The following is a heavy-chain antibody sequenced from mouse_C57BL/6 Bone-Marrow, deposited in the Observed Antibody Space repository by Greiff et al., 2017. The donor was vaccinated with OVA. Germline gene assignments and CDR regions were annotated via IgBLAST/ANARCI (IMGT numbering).Heavy chain of an antibody. V-gene: IGHV1-19*01. CDR1: GYTFTDYY. J-gene: IGHJ3*01. Sequence: EVQLQQSGPVLVKPGASVKMSCKASGYTFTDYYMNWVKQSHGKSLEWIGVINPYNGGTSYNQKFKGKATLTVDKSSSTAYMELNSLTSEDSAVYDCARGLSPMITRWGQGTLVTVSA. D-gene: IGHD2-4*01. CDR3: ARGLSPMITR. CDR2: INPYNGGT.